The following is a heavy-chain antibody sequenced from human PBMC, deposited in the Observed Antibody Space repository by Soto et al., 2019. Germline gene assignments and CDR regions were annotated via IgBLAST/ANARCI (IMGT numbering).Heavy chain of an antibody. CDR3: ARAVIAVAGTEVYYDY. Sequence: EVQLVESGGGLVKPGGSLRLSCAASGFTFSSYSMNWVRQAPGKGLEWVSSISSSSSYIYYADSVKGRFTISRDNAKNSLYLQMNGLRAEDTAVYYCARAVIAVAGTEVYYDYWGQGTLVTVSS. CDR1: GFTFSSYS. J-gene: IGHJ4*02. D-gene: IGHD6-19*01. CDR2: ISSSSSYI. V-gene: IGHV3-21*01.